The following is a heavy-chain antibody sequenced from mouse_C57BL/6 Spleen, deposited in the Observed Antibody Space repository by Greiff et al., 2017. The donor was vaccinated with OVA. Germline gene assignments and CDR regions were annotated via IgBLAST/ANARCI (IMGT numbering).Heavy chain of an antibody. V-gene: IGHV1-55*01. Sequence: VQLQQPGAELVKPGASVKMSCKASGYTFTSYWITWVKQRPGQGLEWIGDIYPGSGSTNYNEKFKSKATLTVDTSSSTAYMQLSSLTSEDSAVYYCARQHYSNAWFAYWGQGTLVTVSA. CDR2: IYPGSGST. J-gene: IGHJ3*01. CDR1: GYTFTSYW. CDR3: ARQHYSNAWFAY. D-gene: IGHD2-5*01.